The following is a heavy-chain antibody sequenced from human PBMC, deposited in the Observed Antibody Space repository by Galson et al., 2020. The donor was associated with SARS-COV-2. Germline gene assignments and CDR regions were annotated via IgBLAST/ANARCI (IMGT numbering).Heavy chain of an antibody. V-gene: IGHV3-21*01. Sequence: NSGGSLRLSCAASGFTFSSYSMNWVRQAPGKGLEWVSSISSSSSYIYYADSVKGRFTISRDNAKNSLYLQMNSLRAEDTAVYYCAKGAVLLWFGELLDDPPPPDYWGQGTLVTVSS. CDR1: GFTFSSYS. CDR2: ISSSSSYI. CDR3: AKGAVLLWFGELLDDPPPPDY. D-gene: IGHD3-10*01. J-gene: IGHJ4*02.